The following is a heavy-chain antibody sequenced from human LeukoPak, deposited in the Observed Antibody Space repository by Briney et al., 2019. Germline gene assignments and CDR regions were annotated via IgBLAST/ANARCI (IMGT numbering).Heavy chain of an antibody. D-gene: IGHD3-10*01. V-gene: IGHV3-30*02. CDR3: APHYYGSGSYYNGVFDY. J-gene: IGHJ4*02. CDR1: GFTFSSYG. CDR2: IRYDGSNK. Sequence: PGTSLRLSCAASGFTFSSYGMHWVRQAPGKGLEWVAFIRYDGSNKYYADSVKGRFTISRDNSKNTLYLQMNSLRAEDTAVYYCAPHYYGSGSYYNGVFDYWGQGTLVTVSS.